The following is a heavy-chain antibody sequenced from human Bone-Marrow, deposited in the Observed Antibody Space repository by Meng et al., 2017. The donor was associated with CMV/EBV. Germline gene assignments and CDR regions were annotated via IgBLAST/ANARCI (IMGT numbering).Heavy chain of an antibody. CDR3: ARRTVKRYCSSTSCQGGSYYGMDV. D-gene: IGHD2-2*01. Sequence: GESLKISCAASGFTFDDYGMSWVRQAPGKGLEWVSGINWNGGSTGYADSVKGRFTISRDNAKNSLYLQMNSLRAEDTAVYYCARRTVKRYCSSTSCQGGSYYGMDVWGQGTTVTVSS. J-gene: IGHJ6*02. CDR2: INWNGGST. CDR1: GFTFDDYG. V-gene: IGHV3-20*04.